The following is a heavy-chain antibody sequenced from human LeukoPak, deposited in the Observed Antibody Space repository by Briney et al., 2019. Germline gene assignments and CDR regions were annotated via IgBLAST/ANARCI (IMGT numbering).Heavy chain of an antibody. D-gene: IGHD2-2*01. CDR3: AVVVVPAADSVAFDI. CDR1: GDSVSSGSDY. V-gene: IGHV4-61*01. CDR2: IYYSGST. Sequence: SETLSLTCTVSGDSVSSGSDYWSWIRQPPGKGLEWIGYIYYSGSTKYNPYLKSRVTISVDTSKNQFSLKLSSVTAADTAVYYCAVVVVPAADSVAFDIWGQGTMVTVSS. J-gene: IGHJ3*02.